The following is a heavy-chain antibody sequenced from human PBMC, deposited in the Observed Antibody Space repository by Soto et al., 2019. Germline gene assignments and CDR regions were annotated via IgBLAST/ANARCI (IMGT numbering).Heavy chain of an antibody. D-gene: IGHD5-18*01. J-gene: IGHJ4*02. Sequence: GESLKISCKGSGYSFTTDWIAWVRQMPGKGLEWMGTIYPDDSDTRYSPSFQGQVTISADKSISTAYLQWSSLKASDTAMYYCARHLGSGYSYGDYFDYWGQGTLVTVSS. CDR1: GYSFTTDW. V-gene: IGHV5-51*01. CDR2: IYPDDSDT. CDR3: ARHLGSGYSYGDYFDY.